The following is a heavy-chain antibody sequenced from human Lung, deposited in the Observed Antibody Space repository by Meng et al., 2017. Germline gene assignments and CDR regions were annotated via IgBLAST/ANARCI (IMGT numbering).Heavy chain of an antibody. CDR3: ARGPTTMAHDFDY. Sequence: QLQLQQGGAGLLKPSETLSLTCVVSGGSFGDYYWSWIRQPPGKGLEWIGEINHSGSTNYNPSLESRATISVDTSQNNLSLKLSSVTAADSAVYYCARGPTTMAHDFDYWGQGTLVTVSS. D-gene: IGHD4-11*01. V-gene: IGHV4-34*01. CDR2: INHSGST. J-gene: IGHJ4*02. CDR1: GGSFGDYY.